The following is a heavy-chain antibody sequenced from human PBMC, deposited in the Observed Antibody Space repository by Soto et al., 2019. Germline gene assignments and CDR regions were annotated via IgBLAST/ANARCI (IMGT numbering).Heavy chain of an antibody. J-gene: IGHJ6*02. D-gene: IGHD4-4*01. CDR1: GFTFSSYA. V-gene: IGHV3-9*01. CDR3: AKDIPPYSNYGTNRDYYYYGMDV. Sequence: GGSLRLSCSASGFTFSSYAMHWVRQAPGEGQGLRRGKGLEWVSGISWNSGSIGYADSVKGRFTISRDNAKNSLYLQMNSLRAEDTALYYCAKDIPPYSNYGTNRDYYYYGMDVWGQGTTVTVSS. CDR2: ISWNSGSI.